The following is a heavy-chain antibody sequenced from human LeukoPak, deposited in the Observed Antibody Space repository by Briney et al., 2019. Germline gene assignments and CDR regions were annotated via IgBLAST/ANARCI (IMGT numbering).Heavy chain of an antibody. CDR3: ARVRKRGDYDRFAPNYYYGMDV. V-gene: IGHV4-59*01. CDR1: GGSISSYY. Sequence: SETLSLIYTVSGGSISSYYWTWIRQPPGKGLEWIGYIYYSGSTNYNPSLKSRVTISVDTSKNQFSLKLSSVTAADTAVYYCARVRKRGDYDRFAPNYYYGMDVWGQGTTVTVSS. D-gene: IGHD4-17*01. J-gene: IGHJ6*02. CDR2: IYYSGST.